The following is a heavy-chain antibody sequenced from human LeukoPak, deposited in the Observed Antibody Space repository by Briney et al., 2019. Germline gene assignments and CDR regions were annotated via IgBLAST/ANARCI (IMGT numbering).Heavy chain of an antibody. CDR3: AKTLGYSYGYLDY. J-gene: IGHJ4*02. V-gene: IGHV3-23*01. CDR1: GFTFSHAW. D-gene: IGHD5-18*01. Sequence: PGGSLRLSCAASGFTFSHAWMSWVRQAPGKGLEWVSRISAGGDSTYYADSVKGRFTISRDNSKSTLYLQMNSLRAEDTAVYYCAKTLGYSYGYLDYWGQGTLVTVSS. CDR2: ISAGGDST.